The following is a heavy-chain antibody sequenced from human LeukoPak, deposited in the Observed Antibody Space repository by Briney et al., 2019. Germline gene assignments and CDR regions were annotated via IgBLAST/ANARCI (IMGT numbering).Heavy chain of an antibody. J-gene: IGHJ4*02. CDR3: ARIIVVTSTDYFDS. D-gene: IGHD2/OR15-2a*01. Sequence: SETLSLTCTVSGGSISGSLYYWGWIRQPPGKGLEWIGSIFYSGITYYNPSLQSRVTISVDTSKSQFSLHLSSVTAADTALYYCARIIVVTSTDYFDSWGQGTLVTASS. V-gene: IGHV4-39*01. CDR2: IFYSGIT. CDR1: GGSISGSLYY.